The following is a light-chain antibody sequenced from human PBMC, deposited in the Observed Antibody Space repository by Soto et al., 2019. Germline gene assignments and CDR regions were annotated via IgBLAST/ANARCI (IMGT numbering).Light chain of an antibody. CDR2: AAS. J-gene: IGKJ4*01. Sequence: TQSPSSLSASTGDRVTITCRASQGISSYLAWYQQKPGKAPKLLIYAASTLQSGVPSRFSGSGSGTDFNLTINSLQPEDFATYFCQQSFTTPLTFGGGTKVDIK. V-gene: IGKV1-8*01. CDR3: QQSFTTPLT. CDR1: QGISSY.